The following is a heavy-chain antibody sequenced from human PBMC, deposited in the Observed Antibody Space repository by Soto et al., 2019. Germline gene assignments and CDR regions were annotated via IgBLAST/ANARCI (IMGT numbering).Heavy chain of an antibody. V-gene: IGHV3-74*01. CDR3: AREGTAILWFGELERYMDV. D-gene: IGHD3-10*01. CDR2: INSDGSST. J-gene: IGHJ6*03. Sequence: GGSLRLSCASSGFTFSSYWMHWVRQAPGKGLVWVSRINSDGSSTSYADSVKGRFTISRDNAKNTLYLQINSLRAEDTAVYYCAREGTAILWFGELERYMDVWGKGTTVTVSS. CDR1: GFTFSSYW.